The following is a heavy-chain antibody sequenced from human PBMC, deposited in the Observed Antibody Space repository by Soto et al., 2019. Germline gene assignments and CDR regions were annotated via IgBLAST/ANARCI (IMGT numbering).Heavy chain of an antibody. V-gene: IGHV3-30*18. CDR2: ISSDGKTK. CDR3: AKEIAVAGDLDY. Sequence: GGSLRLSCVASGFAFSYYGIHWVRQAPGKGLEWVGVISSDGKTKYYADSVKGRFTISRDNSKSTLFLQMDSLRPEDTAVYYCAKEIAVAGDLDYWGHGTLVTVSS. D-gene: IGHD6-19*01. J-gene: IGHJ4*01. CDR1: GFAFSYYG.